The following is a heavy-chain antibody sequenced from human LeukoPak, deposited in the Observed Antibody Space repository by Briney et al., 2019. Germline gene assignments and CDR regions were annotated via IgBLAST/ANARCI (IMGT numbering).Heavy chain of an antibody. CDR3: ANTYGDYY. V-gene: IGHV3-30*18. CDR2: ISYDGSNK. D-gene: IGHD4-17*01. J-gene: IGHJ4*02. Sequence: GGSLRLSCAASGFTFSSYWMSWVRQAPGKGLEWVAVISYDGSNKYYADSVKGRFTISRDNSKNTLYLQMNSLRAEDTAVYYCANTYGDYYWGQGTLVTVSS. CDR1: GFTFSSYW.